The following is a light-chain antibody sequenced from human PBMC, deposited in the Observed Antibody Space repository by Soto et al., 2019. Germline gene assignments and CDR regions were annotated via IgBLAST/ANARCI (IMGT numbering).Light chain of an antibody. CDR3: QQYGSSPPIT. V-gene: IGKV3-20*01. CDR1: QSVSSSY. CDR2: CAY. J-gene: IGKJ5*01. Sequence: EIVLTQSPCTLSLSPGERATLSCRASQSVSSSYLAWYQQKPGQAPRLLVFCAYNRATGIPDRFSGSGSGADFTLSIDRLEPEDFAVYYCQQYGSSPPITFGQGTRLEI.